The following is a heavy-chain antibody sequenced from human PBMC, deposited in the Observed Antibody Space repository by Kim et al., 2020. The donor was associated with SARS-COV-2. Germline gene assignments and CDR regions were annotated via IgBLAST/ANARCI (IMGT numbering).Heavy chain of an antibody. CDR2: INHSGST. V-gene: IGHV4-34*01. Sequence: SETLSLTCAVYGGSFSGYYWSWIRQPPGKGLEWIGEINHSGSTNYNPSLKSRVTISVDTSKNQFSLKLSSVTAADTAVYYCARRGKSRSRSNWFDPWGQGTLVTVSS. CDR1: GGSFSGYY. CDR3: ARRGKSRSRSNWFDP. D-gene: IGHD2-2*01. J-gene: IGHJ5*02.